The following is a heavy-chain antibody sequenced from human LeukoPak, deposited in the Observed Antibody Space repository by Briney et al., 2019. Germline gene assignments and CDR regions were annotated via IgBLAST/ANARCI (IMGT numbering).Heavy chain of an antibody. Sequence: SETLSLTCTVSGGSISSYYWSWLRQPAGKGRVWIGRIYTSGSTNYNPSLKSRVTMSVDTSKNQFSLKLSSVTAADTAVYYCARGSVDTAMVDYWGQGTLVTVSS. V-gene: IGHV4-4*07. D-gene: IGHD5-18*01. CDR3: ARGSVDTAMVDY. CDR2: IYTSGST. CDR1: GGSISSYY. J-gene: IGHJ4*02.